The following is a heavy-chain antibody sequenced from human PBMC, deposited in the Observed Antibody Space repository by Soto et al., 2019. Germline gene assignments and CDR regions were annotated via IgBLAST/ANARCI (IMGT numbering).Heavy chain of an antibody. CDR1: GGSISSYY. CDR2: IYYSGST. CDR3: ARHWRREAPLDY. V-gene: IGHV4-59*08. Sequence: QVQLQESGPGLVKPSETLSLICTVPGGSISSYYWIGILQPPGKGLEWVGCIYYSGSTNYNPSLKRQVTISVDTPKTQCSLKLNPMTAADAAVYYCARHWRREAPLDYWGQGTLVTVSS. J-gene: IGHJ4*02. D-gene: IGHD1-1*01.